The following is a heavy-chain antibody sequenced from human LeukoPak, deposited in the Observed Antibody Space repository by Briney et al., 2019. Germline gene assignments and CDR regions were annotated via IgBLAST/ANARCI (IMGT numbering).Heavy chain of an antibody. CDR3: AKQLGYCSDGSCYFPY. CDR1: GFTFNKFA. D-gene: IGHD2-15*01. V-gene: IGHV3-23*01. J-gene: IGHJ4*02. CDR2: IIENGGET. Sequence: GGSLRLSCAASGFTFNKFAMSWVRQAPGKGLEWVSGIIENGGETYYADSVQGRFTISRDNSKSTLCLQMNSLRAEDTAVYYCAKQLGYCSDGSCYFPYWGQGTLVTVSS.